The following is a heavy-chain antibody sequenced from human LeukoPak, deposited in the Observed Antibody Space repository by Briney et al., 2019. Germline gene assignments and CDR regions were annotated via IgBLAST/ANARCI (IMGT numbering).Heavy chain of an antibody. CDR1: GGSISSYY. CDR3: ATNPLGFFDY. CDR2: IYYSGST. Sequence: PSETLSLTCTVSGGSISSYYWSWIRQPPGKGLEWIGYIYYSGSTNYNPSLKSRVTISVDTSKNQFSLKLSSVTAADTAVYYCATNPLGFFDYWGQGTLVTVSS. J-gene: IGHJ4*02. D-gene: IGHD7-27*01. V-gene: IGHV4-59*01.